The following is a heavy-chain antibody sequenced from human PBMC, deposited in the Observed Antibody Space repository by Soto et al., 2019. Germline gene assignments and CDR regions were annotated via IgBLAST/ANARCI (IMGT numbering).Heavy chain of an antibody. Sequence: QVQLVQSGAEVKKPGSSVKVSCKASGGTFSSYTISWVRQAAGQGLEWMGRIIPILGIANYAQKFQGRVTITADKSTSTAYMELSSLRSEDTAVYYCARGNPPYCSGGSCYIYWGQGTLVTVSS. CDR2: IIPILGIA. CDR1: GGTFSSYT. V-gene: IGHV1-69*02. J-gene: IGHJ4*02. CDR3: ARGNPPYCSGGSCYIY. D-gene: IGHD2-15*01.